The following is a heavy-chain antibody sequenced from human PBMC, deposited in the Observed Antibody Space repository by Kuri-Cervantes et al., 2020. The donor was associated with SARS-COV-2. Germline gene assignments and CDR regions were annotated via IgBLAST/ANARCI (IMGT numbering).Heavy chain of an antibody. CDR3: ASLGMVFSYFDY. J-gene: IGHJ4*02. Sequence: LRLSCAVSGDSISSVDYSWSWIRQPPGKGLEWIGYIYHSGSTYYNPSLESRVTISVDRSKNQFSLKLSSVTAADTAVYYCASLGMVFSYFDYWGQGTLVTVSS. CDR2: IYHSGST. D-gene: IGHD3-3*01. V-gene: IGHV4-30-2*01. CDR1: GDSISSVDYS.